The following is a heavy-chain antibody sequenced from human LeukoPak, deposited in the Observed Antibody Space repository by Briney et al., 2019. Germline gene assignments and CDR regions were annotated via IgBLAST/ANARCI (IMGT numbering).Heavy chain of an antibody. J-gene: IGHJ3*02. CDR3: ARAYYYGSGSYDALDI. D-gene: IGHD3-10*01. CDR1: GYTFTSYD. Sequence: ASVKVSYKASGYTFTSYDINWVRQAPGQGLEWMGWINPNSGGTNYAQKFQGRVTMTRDTSISTAYMELSRLRSDDTAVYYCARAYYYGSGSYDALDIWGQGTMVTVSS. V-gene: IGHV1-2*02. CDR2: INPNSGGT.